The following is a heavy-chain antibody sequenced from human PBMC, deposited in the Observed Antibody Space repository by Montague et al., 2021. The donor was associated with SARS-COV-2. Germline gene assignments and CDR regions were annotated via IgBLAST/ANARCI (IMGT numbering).Heavy chain of an antibody. V-gene: IGHV4-39*01. Sequence: SETLSLTCTVSGGSISSSNYYWGWIRQPPGKGLEWIGSLFYSGSSFYNPSLKSRVSISVDTSKNQFSLRPSSVTAADTAVYYCVAEWLAIYCFDFWGQGTLVTVSS. CDR1: GGSISSSNYY. D-gene: IGHD6-19*01. CDR3: VAEWLAIYCFDF. J-gene: IGHJ4*02. CDR2: LFYSGSS.